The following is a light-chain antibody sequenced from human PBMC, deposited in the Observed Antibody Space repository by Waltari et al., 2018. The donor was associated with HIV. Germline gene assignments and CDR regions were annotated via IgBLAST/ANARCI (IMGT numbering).Light chain of an antibody. J-gene: IGKJ2*01. CDR2: DAS. CDR1: QGVRNA. V-gene: IGKV1-13*02. Sequence: AIQLAQSPSSLSAYVGDRVTITCRASQGVRNALAWYQQKPGRPPKLLIYDASTLEGGVPSRFSGSLSGTDFNLTISNLQPEDSATYYCQQFRTYPRTFGRGPHWRS. CDR3: QQFRTYPRT.